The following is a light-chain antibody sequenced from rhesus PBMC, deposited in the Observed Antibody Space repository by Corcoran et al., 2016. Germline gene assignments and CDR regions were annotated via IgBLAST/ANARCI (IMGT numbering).Light chain of an antibody. CDR1: QGITND. CDR2: EAS. V-gene: IGKV1-25*01. CDR3: QHYYSTPFT. Sequence: DIQMTQSPSSLSASVGDRVTIPCRASQGITNDLAWYQQKPGETPKLRIYEASSLQSGIPSRFSGSGSGTDFTLTISSLQPEDFATYYCQHYYSTPFTFGPGTKLDIK. J-gene: IGKJ3*01.